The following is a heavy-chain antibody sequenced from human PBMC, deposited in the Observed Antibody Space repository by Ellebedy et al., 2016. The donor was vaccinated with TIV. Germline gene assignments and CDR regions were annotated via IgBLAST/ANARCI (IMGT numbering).Heavy chain of an antibody. V-gene: IGHV3-7*02. J-gene: IGHJ4*02. CDR1: GFPFSSNW. CDR2: INTDGSEK. Sequence: PGGSLRLSCAASGFPFSSNWIYWVRRAPGKGLECVAQINTDGSEKNYVDSVKGRFTISRDNAKNSLFLQMNSLRAEDTAVYYCATHPRTMESRWGQGTLVTVSS. CDR3: ATHPRTMESR. D-gene: IGHD3-10*01.